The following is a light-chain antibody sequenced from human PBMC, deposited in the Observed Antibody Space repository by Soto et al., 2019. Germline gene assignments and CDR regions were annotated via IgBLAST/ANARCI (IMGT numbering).Light chain of an antibody. CDR3: QQYYNWPRT. CDR1: ENIYTN. J-gene: IGKJ5*01. Sequence: EIVITQSQATLSVSPGEGATLSCRASENIYTNLAWYQQKPGQAPRLLFYGASTRATGLPARFSGTGSGTEFTLTINSLQAEDSAVYYCQQYYNWPRTFGQGTRLDIK. V-gene: IGKV3-15*01. CDR2: GAS.